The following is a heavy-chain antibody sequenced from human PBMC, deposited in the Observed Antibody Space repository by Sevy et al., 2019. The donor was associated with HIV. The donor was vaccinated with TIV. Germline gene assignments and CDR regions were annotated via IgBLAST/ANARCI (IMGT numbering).Heavy chain of an antibody. Sequence: GGSLRFSCTASGFTFSDYAMSWVRQAPGKGLEWVGFIKTKTYGGTTEYAASVKGRFIISRDDSKNIAYLQMNSLKTEDTAVYYCTRDLYGSGWFYFDYWGQGTLVTVSS. J-gene: IGHJ4*02. CDR3: TRDLYGSGWFYFDY. D-gene: IGHD6-19*01. CDR2: IKTKTYGGTT. CDR1: GFTFSDYA. V-gene: IGHV3-49*04.